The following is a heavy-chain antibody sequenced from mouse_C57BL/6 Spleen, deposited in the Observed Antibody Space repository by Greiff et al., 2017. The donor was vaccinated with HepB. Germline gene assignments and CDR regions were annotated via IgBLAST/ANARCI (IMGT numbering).Heavy chain of an antibody. CDR3: ARQDGPLDY. CDR1: GFTFSSYG. J-gene: IGHJ2*01. CDR2: ISSGGSYT. Sequence: EVQLVESGGDLVKPGGSLKLSCAASGFTFSSYGMSWVRQTPDKRLEWVATISSGGSYTYYPDSVKGRFTISRDNAKNTLYLQMSSLKSEDTAMYYCARQDGPLDYWGQGTTLTVSS. D-gene: IGHD2-3*01. V-gene: IGHV5-6*01.